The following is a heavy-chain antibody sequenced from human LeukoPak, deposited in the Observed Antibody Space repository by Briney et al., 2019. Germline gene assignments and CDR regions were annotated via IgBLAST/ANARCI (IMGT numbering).Heavy chain of an antibody. CDR1: GGSISSGDYY. J-gene: IGHJ4*02. CDR2: IYYGGST. CDR3: ARDSVYYDSSGYQPVID. V-gene: IGHV4-30-4*01. Sequence: SETLSLTCTVSGGSISSGDYYRSWIRQPPGTGLEWIGYIYYGGSTYYNPSLKSRVTISVDTSKNQFSLKLSSVTAADTAVYYCARDSVYYDSSGYQPVIDWGQGTLVTVSS. D-gene: IGHD3-22*01.